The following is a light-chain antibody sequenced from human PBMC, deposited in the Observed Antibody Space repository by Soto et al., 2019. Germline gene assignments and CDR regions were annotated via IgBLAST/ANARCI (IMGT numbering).Light chain of an antibody. V-gene: IGKV3-20*01. Sequence: EIVLTQSPGTLSLSPGERATLSCRASQSVSSDSLAWYQQKPGQAPRLLIFGASGRATGIPDRFSGSGSGTDFTLTISRLEPEEFAVYFCQQYFGLVWTFGQGTKVEIK. CDR2: GAS. CDR3: QQYFGLVWT. J-gene: IGKJ1*01. CDR1: QSVSSDS.